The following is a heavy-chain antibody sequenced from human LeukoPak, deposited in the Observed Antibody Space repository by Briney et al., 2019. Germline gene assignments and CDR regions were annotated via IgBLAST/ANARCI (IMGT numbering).Heavy chain of an antibody. J-gene: IGHJ5*01. CDR1: VFTFSSYW. CDR3: ARTEGTVAYDS. Sequence: GGSLRLSCAASVFTFSSYWMHWVRQAPGKGLVGVSRIHSDGSGPIYADSVRGRFTISRDNAKNTLYLQVNSLRAEDTAVYYCARTEGTVAYDSWGQGTLVTVSS. D-gene: IGHD4-23*01. CDR2: IHSDGSGP. V-gene: IGHV3-74*01.